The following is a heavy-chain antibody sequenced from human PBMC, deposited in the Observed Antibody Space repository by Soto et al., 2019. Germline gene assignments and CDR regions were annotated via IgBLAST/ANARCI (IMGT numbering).Heavy chain of an antibody. J-gene: IGHJ4*02. V-gene: IGHV3-23*01. D-gene: IGHD3-16*01. Sequence: EVELLESGGGLVQPGGSLRLSCAGSGLTFNNYAMNWVRQAPGKGLQWVSAISDSGGSTYYADSVKGRFTISGDNSMNTLYLQMSSLRAEDTAVYYCAKGGYIRQSRLDSWGQGTLVTV. CDR3: AKGGYIRQSRLDS. CDR1: GLTFNNYA. CDR2: ISDSGGST.